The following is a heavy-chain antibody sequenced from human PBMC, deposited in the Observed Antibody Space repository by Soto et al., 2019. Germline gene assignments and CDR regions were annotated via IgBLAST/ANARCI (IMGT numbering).Heavy chain of an antibody. Sequence: EVQLVESGGGLVQPGGSLRLSCAASGFTFSDYWMHWVRLVPGKGLLWVSRINPDGSRTNYADSVKGRFATYRDNAKNTVYLQMNGLRAEDTAVYYCARVKLGSYDWFDPWGQGTLVTVSS. CDR2: INPDGSRT. V-gene: IGHV3-74*01. CDR1: GFTFSDYW. J-gene: IGHJ5*02. D-gene: IGHD3-16*01. CDR3: ARVKLGSYDWFDP.